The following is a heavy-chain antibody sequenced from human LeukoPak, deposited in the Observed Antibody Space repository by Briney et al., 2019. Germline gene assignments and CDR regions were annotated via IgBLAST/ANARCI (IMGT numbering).Heavy chain of an antibody. V-gene: IGHV3-23*01. Sequence: GGSLRLSCSASGFNFSSYAMSWARQAPGKGREWVSAISGSGGSTYYADSVKGRFTISRDNSKNTLYMQMNSLRAEATAVYYCAKGHDYSNYYYFDYWGQGTLVTVSS. CDR1: GFNFSSYA. J-gene: IGHJ4*02. CDR2: ISGSGGST. CDR3: AKGHDYSNYYYFDY. D-gene: IGHD4-11*01.